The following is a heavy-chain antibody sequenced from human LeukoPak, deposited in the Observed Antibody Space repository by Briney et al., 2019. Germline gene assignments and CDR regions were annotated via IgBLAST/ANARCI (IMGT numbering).Heavy chain of an antibody. CDR1: GFTFSSYG. D-gene: IGHD2-15*01. CDR3: AKDASGGSLGMDV. J-gene: IGHJ6*02. Sequence: GGSLRLSCAASGFTFSSYGMHWVRQAPGKGLEWVAVISYDGSNKYYADSVKGRFTISRDNSKNTLYLQMNSLRAEDTAVYYWAKDASGGSLGMDVWGQGTTVTVSS. V-gene: IGHV3-30*18. CDR2: ISYDGSNK.